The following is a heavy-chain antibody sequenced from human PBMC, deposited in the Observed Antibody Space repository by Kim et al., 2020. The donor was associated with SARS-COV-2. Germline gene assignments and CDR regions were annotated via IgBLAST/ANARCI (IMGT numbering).Heavy chain of an antibody. CDR1: GFTVSYNY. CDR3: AKEKGVIWDNYYYYYGMDV. J-gene: IGHJ6*02. CDR2: IYRGGDT. Sequence: GGSLRRSCEVSGFTVSYNYMSWVRQAPGKGLEWVSAIYRGGDTFYADSVKGRFTISRDNSKNTLYLQMNSLRVEDTGVYYCAKEKGVIWDNYYYYYGMDVWGQGTTVTVSS. V-gene: IGHV3-66*01. D-gene: IGHD2-21*01.